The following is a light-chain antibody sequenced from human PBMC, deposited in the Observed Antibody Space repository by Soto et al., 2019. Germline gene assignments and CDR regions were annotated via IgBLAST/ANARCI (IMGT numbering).Light chain of an antibody. CDR2: AAS. CDR3: QQLNSYPLP. Sequence: HVAQSKSSLSGSVGDRVTITCRASQGISSYLAWYQQKPGKAPKLLIYAASTLQSGVPSRFSGSGSGTDFTLTISSLQPEDFATYYCQQLNSYPLPFGGGTKVDIK. J-gene: IGKJ4*01. CDR1: QGISSY. V-gene: IGKV1-9*01.